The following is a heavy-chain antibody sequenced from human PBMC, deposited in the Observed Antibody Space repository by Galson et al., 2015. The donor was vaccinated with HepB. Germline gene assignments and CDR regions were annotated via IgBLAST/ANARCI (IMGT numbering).Heavy chain of an antibody. CDR1: GYTFTGYY. Sequence: SVKVSCKASGYTFTGYYMHWVRQAPGQGLEWMGWINPNSGGTNYAQKFQGRVTMTRDTSISTAYMELSRLRSDDTAVYYCARDTGRFRLGGMDVWGQGTTVTVSS. V-gene: IGHV1-2*02. CDR3: ARDTGRFRLGGMDV. D-gene: IGHD3-3*01. CDR2: INPNSGGT. J-gene: IGHJ6*02.